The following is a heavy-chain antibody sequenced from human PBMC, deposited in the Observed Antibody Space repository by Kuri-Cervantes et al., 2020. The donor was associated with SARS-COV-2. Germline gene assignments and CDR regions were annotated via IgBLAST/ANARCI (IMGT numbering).Heavy chain of an antibody. D-gene: IGHD3-22*01. J-gene: IGHJ4*02. V-gene: IGHV3-30*18. Sequence: SLIISCAASGFTCSTYGMHWVRQAPGKGLEGVAVISYDGSNKYYTDSVKGRFTISSDNSKNTLYLQMNSLSAEDTPVYYCAYDSSAFHFDYWGQGTLVTVSS. CDR3: AYDSSAFHFDY. CDR2: ISYDGSNK. CDR1: GFTCSTYG.